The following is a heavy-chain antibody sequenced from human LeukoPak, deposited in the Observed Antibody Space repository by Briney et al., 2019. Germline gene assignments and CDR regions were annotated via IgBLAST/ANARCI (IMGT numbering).Heavy chain of an antibody. D-gene: IGHD4-17*01. Sequence: WASAKVSCKASGGTFSSYAISWVRQAPGQGLEWMGGIIPIFGTANYAQKFQGRVTITTDESTSTAYMELSSLRSEDTAVYYCARDTVTTEYYFDYWGQGALVTVSS. V-gene: IGHV1-69*05. CDR1: GGTFSSYA. CDR3: ARDTVTTEYYFDY. J-gene: IGHJ4*02. CDR2: IIPIFGTA.